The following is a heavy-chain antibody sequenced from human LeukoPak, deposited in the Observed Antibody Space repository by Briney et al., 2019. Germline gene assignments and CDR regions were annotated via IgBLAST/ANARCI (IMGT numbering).Heavy chain of an antibody. CDR1: GFTFNNYA. J-gene: IGHJ4*02. CDR2: ISGSGGST. D-gene: IGHD3-10*01. Sequence: GGSLRLSCAASGFTFNNYAMSWVRQAPGKGLEWVSAISGSGGSTYYADSVKGRFTISRDNSKNTLYLQMNSLRAEDTAVYYCAKEYYGSGSSRFDYWGQGTLVTVSS. CDR3: AKEYYGSGSSRFDY. V-gene: IGHV3-23*01.